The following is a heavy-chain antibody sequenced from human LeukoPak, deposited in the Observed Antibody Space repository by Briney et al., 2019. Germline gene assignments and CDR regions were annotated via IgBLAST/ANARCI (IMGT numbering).Heavy chain of an antibody. Sequence: SGGSLRLSCAASGFTFNDYWMHWVRQGAGMGLEWVSRVDKDGITTSHADSVKGRFTISRDNAKNSLYLQMNSLRAEDTAVYYCARLAYYYGSGSYYKDYWGQGTLVTVSS. CDR1: GFTFNDYW. CDR3: ARLAYYYGSGSYYKDY. CDR2: VDKDGITT. J-gene: IGHJ4*02. V-gene: IGHV3-74*01. D-gene: IGHD3-10*01.